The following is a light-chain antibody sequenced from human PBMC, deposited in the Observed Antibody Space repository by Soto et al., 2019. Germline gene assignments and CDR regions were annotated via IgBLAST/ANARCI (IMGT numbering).Light chain of an antibody. CDR2: GAY. CDR3: RQYNDWPRT. Sequence: DIVLTQSPVTLSASPGESATLSCRASQSVSTDLAWYQQRPGQAPRLLLYGAYIRAVGIPARFSGSGSGAEFTLTIRSLQSEDFALYFCRQYNDWPRTFGQGTKVDIK. CDR1: QSVSTD. J-gene: IGKJ1*01. V-gene: IGKV3-15*01.